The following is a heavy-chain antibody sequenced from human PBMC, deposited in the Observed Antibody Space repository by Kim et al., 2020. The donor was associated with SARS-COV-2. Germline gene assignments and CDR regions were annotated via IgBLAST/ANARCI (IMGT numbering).Heavy chain of an antibody. CDR3: VRSEVTSHRDAFDI. CDR1: GLIIDDYG. CDR2: ISCDGGST. Sequence: GGSLRLSCAASGLIIDDYGMSWVRQVSGKGLEWVSGISCDGGSTGYAASVKGRYAISLDNAKNYLYLQMNCLGAGDTAVYYCVRSEVTSHRDAFDICGQGTMVTAS. D-gene: IGHD2-21*02. V-gene: IGHV3-20*04. J-gene: IGHJ3*02.